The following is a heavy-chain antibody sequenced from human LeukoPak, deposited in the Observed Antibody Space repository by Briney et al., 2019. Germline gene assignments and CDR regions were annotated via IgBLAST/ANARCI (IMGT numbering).Heavy chain of an antibody. CDR1: GGSISSYY. J-gene: IGHJ4*02. Sequence: SETLSLTCTVSGGSISSYYWSWIRQPAGKGLEWIGRIYTGGGTNYNPSLKSRVTISVDTSKSQFSLKLSSVTAADTAVYYCASEYSSSSWSFDSWGQGTLVTVSS. CDR2: IYTGGGT. CDR3: ASEYSSSSWSFDS. V-gene: IGHV4-4*07. D-gene: IGHD6-6*01.